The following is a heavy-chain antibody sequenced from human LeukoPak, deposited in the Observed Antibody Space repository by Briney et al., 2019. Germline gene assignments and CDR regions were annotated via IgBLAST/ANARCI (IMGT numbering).Heavy chain of an antibody. D-gene: IGHD3-22*01. CDR1: GFTLSSYS. V-gene: IGHV3-53*01. Sequence: QAGGSLRLSCAASGFTLSSYSMNWVRQAPGKGLEWVSLIYSDGRTYYADSVKGRCTISRDNSKNTLYLQMNSLRVEDTAVYYCARGLFLSGYLDAFDIWGQGTVVTVSS. CDR3: ARGLFLSGYLDAFDI. J-gene: IGHJ3*02. CDR2: IYSDGRT.